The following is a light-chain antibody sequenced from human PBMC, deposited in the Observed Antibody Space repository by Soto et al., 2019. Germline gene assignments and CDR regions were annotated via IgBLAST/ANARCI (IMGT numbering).Light chain of an antibody. CDR3: QHYGTSPPLYT. V-gene: IGKV3-20*01. Sequence: EIVLTQSPGTLSLSPGERATLSCRASQSVSSTYLAWSQQRPGQAPRLLIYGASSRATGIPDRFSGSGSGTDFTLIISRLEPEDFAAYYCQHYGTSPPLYTFGQGTKLEI. CDR2: GAS. J-gene: IGKJ2*01. CDR1: QSVSSTY.